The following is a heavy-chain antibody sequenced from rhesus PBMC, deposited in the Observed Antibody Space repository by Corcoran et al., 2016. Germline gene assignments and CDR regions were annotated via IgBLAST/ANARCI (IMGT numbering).Heavy chain of an antibody. V-gene: IGHV3S42*01. Sequence: EVQLVESGGGLAKPGGSLRLSCAASGFTFSGYWMNWVRQSPGKGLEGISVINGGESNTYYADAVKGRFTISRDNSKNTLSLQMNSLRVEDTAVYYCAKEGGSWSRGYGLDSWGQGVVVTVSS. CDR2: INGGESNT. CDR1: GFTFSGYW. CDR3: AKEGGSWSRGYGLDS. J-gene: IGHJ6*01. D-gene: IGHD6-13*01.